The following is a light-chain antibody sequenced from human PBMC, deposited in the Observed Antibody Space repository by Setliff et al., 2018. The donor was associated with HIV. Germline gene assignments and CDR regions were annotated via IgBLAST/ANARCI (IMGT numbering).Light chain of an antibody. Sequence: QSALTQPASVSGSPGQSITISCTGTSSDVGGYSHASWYQQHPGKAPKLIIYEVRNRPSGVSNRFSGSKSGNTASLTISGLRAEDEADYYCSSYAITNTLPFGTGTKV. CDR2: EVR. CDR1: SSDVGGYSH. J-gene: IGLJ1*01. V-gene: IGLV2-14*01. CDR3: SSYAITNTLP.